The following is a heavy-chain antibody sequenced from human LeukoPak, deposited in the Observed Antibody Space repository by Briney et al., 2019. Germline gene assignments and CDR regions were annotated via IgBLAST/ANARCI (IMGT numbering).Heavy chain of an antibody. Sequence: SETLSLTCTVSGGSISSYYWSWIRQPPGKGLEWIGYIYYSGSTNYNPSLKSRVTISVDTSKNQFSLKLSSVTAADTAVYYCARDSLGRYFDWLYFDYWGQGTLVTVSS. J-gene: IGHJ4*02. CDR1: GGSISSYY. V-gene: IGHV4-59*12. CDR2: IYYSGST. CDR3: ARDSLGRYFDWLYFDY. D-gene: IGHD3-9*01.